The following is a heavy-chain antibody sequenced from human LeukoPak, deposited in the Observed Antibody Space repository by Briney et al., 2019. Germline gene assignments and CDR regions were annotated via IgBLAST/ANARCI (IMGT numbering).Heavy chain of an antibody. J-gene: IGHJ5*02. CDR3: ARAPNEYSSGLDLDP. V-gene: IGHV3-48*01. CDR2: ISSSSSTI. CDR1: GXTFSSHS. D-gene: IGHD6-19*01. Sequence: GGSLRLSCAASGXTFSSHSMNWVRQAPGKGLEWVSYISSSSSTIYYADSVKGRFTISRDNAKNSLYLQMNSLRAEDTAVYYCARAPNEYSSGLDLDPWGQGTLVTVSS.